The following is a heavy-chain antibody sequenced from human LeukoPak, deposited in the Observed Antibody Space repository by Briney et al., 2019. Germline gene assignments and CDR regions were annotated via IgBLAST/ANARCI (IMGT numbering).Heavy chain of an antibody. D-gene: IGHD6-13*01. V-gene: IGHV3-74*01. Sequence: GGSLRLSCAASGFTFSSYWMHWVRQAPGKGLVWVSRINSDGSSTTYADSVKGRFTISRDNAKNTLYLQMNSLRAEDTAVYYCARGDRGIAAAGTFDYWGQGTLVTVSS. CDR3: ARGDRGIAAAGTFDY. CDR1: GFTFSSYW. J-gene: IGHJ4*02. CDR2: INSDGSST.